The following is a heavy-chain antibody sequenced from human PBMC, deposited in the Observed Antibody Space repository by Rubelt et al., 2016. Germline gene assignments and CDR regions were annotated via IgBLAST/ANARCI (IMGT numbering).Heavy chain of an antibody. CDR2: ISYDGSNK. CDR1: GFTFSSYG. V-gene: IGHV3-30*03. Sequence: LSCAASGFTFSSYGMHWVRLAPGKGLEWVAVISYDGSNKNYADSVKGRFTISRDNSKNTLDLQMNSLRAEDTAVYYCARDRLFDYWGQGTLVTVSS. CDR3: ARDRLFDY. J-gene: IGHJ4*02.